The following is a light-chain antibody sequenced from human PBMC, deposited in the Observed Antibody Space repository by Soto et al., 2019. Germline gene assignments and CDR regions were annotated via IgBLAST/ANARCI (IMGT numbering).Light chain of an antibody. V-gene: IGKV3-20*01. CDR1: QSVSSSY. Sequence: EIVLTQSPGTLSLSPGERATLSCRASQSVSSSYLAWYQQKPGQAPRLLIYGASSRATGIPDRFSGSGSGTDFTLTISRLGPEDFAVYYCQQYGSSPYTFGQGTKVDIK. CDR3: QQYGSSPYT. CDR2: GAS. J-gene: IGKJ2*01.